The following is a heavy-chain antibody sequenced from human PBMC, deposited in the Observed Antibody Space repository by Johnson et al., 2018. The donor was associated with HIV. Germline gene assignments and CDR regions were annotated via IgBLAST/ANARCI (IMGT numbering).Heavy chain of an antibody. CDR3: ARDKVWQWLSSRDADAFDI. J-gene: IGHJ3*02. Sequence: QVQLMESGGGLVKPGGSLRISCAASGFTFSDYYMSWIRQAPGKGLEWVSYISSRGSTIYYADSVKGRFTISRDNDKNSLYLHMNSLRAEDTALYYCARDKVWQWLSSRDADAFDIWGQGTMVSVSS. D-gene: IGHD6-19*01. CDR2: ISSRGSTI. V-gene: IGHV3-11*04. CDR1: GFTFSDYY.